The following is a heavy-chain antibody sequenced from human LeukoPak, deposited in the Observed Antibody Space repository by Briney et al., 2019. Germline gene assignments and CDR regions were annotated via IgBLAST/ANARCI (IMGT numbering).Heavy chain of an antibody. D-gene: IGHD4-17*01. CDR1: GFTFSSYS. CDR3: ASGPDYGDYSNDY. J-gene: IGHJ4*02. CDR2: ISSSSSYI. V-gene: IGHV3-21*01. Sequence: GGSLRLSCAASGFTFSSYSMNWVRQAPGKGLEWVSSISSSSSYIYYADSVKGRLTISRDNAKNSLYLQMNSLRAEDTAVYYCASGPDYGDYSNDYWGQRTLVTVSS.